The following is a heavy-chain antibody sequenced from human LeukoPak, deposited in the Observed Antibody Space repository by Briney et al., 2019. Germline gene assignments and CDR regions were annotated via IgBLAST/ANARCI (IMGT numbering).Heavy chain of an antibody. CDR3: ATDAFSYPNT. J-gene: IGHJ5*02. CDR2: ISSSSSTI. CDR1: GFTFSSYS. D-gene: IGHD3-16*01. Sequence: GSLRLSCAASGFTFSSYSMNWVRQAPGKGLEWVSYISSSSSTIYYADSVKGRFTISRDNAKNSLFLQMNSVRVEDTAVYYCATDAFSYPNTWGQGTQVTVSS. V-gene: IGHV3-48*04.